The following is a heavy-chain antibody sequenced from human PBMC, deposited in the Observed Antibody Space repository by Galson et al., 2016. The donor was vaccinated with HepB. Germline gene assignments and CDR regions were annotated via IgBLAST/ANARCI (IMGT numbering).Heavy chain of an antibody. CDR3: ARERRYCTGGICYYRYFDV. J-gene: IGHJ2*01. V-gene: IGHV4-39*02. CDR1: GGFINHKYYY. Sequence: SETLSLTCNVSGGFINHKYYYWGWIRQPPGKGLEWIGSIYYSGSTSSTPSPKSRATIFVDTSQNHFSLKLTSVTATHTAGYDCARERRYCTGGICYYRYFDVWGRGTLVTVSS. D-gene: IGHD2-8*02. CDR2: IYYSGST.